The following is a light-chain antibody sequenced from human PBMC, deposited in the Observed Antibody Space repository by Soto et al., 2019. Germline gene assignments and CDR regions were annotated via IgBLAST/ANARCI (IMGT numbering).Light chain of an antibody. J-gene: IGKJ5*01. CDR1: QDISNY. V-gene: IGKV1-5*01. Sequence: DIQMTQSPSSLSASVGDRVTITCQASQDISNYLNWYQQKPGKAPKLLIYDASSLESGVPSRFSGSGSGTEFTLTISSLQPDDFATYYCQQYNSYRTFGQGTRLEIK. CDR3: QQYNSYRT. CDR2: DAS.